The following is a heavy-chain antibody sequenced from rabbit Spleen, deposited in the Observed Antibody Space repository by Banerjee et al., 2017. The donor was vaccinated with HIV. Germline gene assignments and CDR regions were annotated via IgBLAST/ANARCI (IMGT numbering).Heavy chain of an antibody. CDR2: ISTGDGTT. Sequence: QEQLVESGGGLVKPEGSLTLTCTASGFSFSSSDYMCWVRQAPGKGLEWIGCISTGDGTTHYATWAKGRFTISKTSSTTVTLQMTSLTAADTATYFCARGGFDFNLWGPGTLVTVS. J-gene: IGHJ4*01. CDR1: GFSFSSSDY. V-gene: IGHV1S45*01. CDR3: ARGGFDFNL. D-gene: IGHD4-2*01.